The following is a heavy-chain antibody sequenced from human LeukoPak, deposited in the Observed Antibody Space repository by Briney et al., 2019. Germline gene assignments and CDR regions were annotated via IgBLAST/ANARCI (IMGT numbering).Heavy chain of an antibody. V-gene: IGHV3-23*01. Sequence: GGSLRLSCAASGFTFSSYAMSWVRQAPGKGLEWVSAISGSGGSTYYADSVKGRFTISRDNSKTALYLQMNSLRAEDTAVYYCAKGYCSSTSCHYYYYYMDVWGKGTTVTVSS. J-gene: IGHJ6*03. CDR1: GFTFSSYA. CDR2: ISGSGGST. CDR3: AKGYCSSTSCHYYYYYMDV. D-gene: IGHD2-2*01.